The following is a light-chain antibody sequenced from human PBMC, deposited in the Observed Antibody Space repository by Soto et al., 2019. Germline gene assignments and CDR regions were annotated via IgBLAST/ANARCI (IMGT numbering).Light chain of an antibody. CDR1: SSNIGGNS. J-gene: IGLJ1*01. V-gene: IGLV1-51*01. Sequence: QTVLTQPPSVSAGPGQKVTISCAGSSSNIGGNSVSWYQQLPCTAPKLIIYDANTRPSGMPDRFSGSNTVTSAALGITGFQTGDEADYYCGSWDSSLSGYGFGTGTKVTV. CDR2: DAN. CDR3: GSWDSSLSGYG.